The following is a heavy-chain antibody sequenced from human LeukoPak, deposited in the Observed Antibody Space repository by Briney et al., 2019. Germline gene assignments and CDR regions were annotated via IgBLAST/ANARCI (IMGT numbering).Heavy chain of an antibody. Sequence: ASVKVSCKASGYPFTGYYMHWVRQAPGQGLEWMGWINPNSGGTNFAQKFQGRVTMTRDTSISTAYMELSRLRSDDMAVYYCARGDSGSYLWDYWGQGTLVTVSS. CDR3: ARGDSGSYLWDY. CDR1: GYPFTGYY. J-gene: IGHJ4*02. V-gene: IGHV1-2*02. D-gene: IGHD1-26*01. CDR2: INPNSGGT.